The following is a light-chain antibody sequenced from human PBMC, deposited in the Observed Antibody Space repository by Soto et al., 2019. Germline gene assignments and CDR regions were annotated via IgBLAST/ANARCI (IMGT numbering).Light chain of an antibody. V-gene: IGLV1-47*01. CDR3: AAWDDSLSGVI. J-gene: IGLJ2*01. CDR2: RNN. CDR1: SSNIGGNY. Sequence: QSVLTQPPSASGTPGQRVTISCSGSSSNIGGNYAYWYQQLPGTAPKLLIYRNNQRPSGVPDRFSGSKSGTSASLAISGLRSEDEADYYCAAWDDSLSGVIFGGGTKLTVL.